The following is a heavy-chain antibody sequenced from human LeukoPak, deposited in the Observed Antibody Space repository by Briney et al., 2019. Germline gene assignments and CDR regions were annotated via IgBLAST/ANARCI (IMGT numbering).Heavy chain of an antibody. CDR3: ARREGAGISGTYYRFDH. Sequence: GWSPRLSCAASGFTFSDYAMSWVRQAPGKGLEWVSGISAGGDSKDYADSVKGRFTISRDNFKNTLYLRMNSLRAEDTAVYYCARREGAGISGTYYRFDHWGQGTLVTVFS. CDR1: GFTFSDYA. CDR2: ISAGGDSK. V-gene: IGHV3-23*01. D-gene: IGHD3-10*01. J-gene: IGHJ4*02.